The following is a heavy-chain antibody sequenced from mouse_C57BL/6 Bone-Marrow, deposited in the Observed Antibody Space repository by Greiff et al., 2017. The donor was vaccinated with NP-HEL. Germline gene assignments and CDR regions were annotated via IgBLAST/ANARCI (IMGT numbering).Heavy chain of an antibody. CDR3: ARRGYYGSSHWYFDG. J-gene: IGHJ1*03. CDR1: GYTFTSYW. V-gene: IGHV1-64*01. D-gene: IGHD1-1*01. Sequence: QVQLQQPGAELVKPGASVKLSCKASGYTFTSYWMHWVKQRRGQGLEWIGMIHPNSGSTNYNEKFKSKATLTVDKSSSTAYMQLSSLTSEDSAVYYCARRGYYGSSHWYFDGWGTGTTVTVSS. CDR2: IHPNSGST.